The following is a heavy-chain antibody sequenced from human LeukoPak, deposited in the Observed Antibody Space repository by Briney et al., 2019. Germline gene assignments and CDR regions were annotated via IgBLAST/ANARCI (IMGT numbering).Heavy chain of an antibody. Sequence: PSETLSLTCTVSGXSISSGAYYWNWIRQPPGKGLEWIGYIYYSGTTYYNPSLKSRVTISVDTSKNQFSLKLSSVTAADAAVYYCARGLTGIDYWGQGTLVAVSS. CDR2: IYYSGTT. CDR1: GXSISSGAYY. J-gene: IGHJ4*02. V-gene: IGHV4-30-4*01. D-gene: IGHD3-9*01. CDR3: ARGLTGIDY.